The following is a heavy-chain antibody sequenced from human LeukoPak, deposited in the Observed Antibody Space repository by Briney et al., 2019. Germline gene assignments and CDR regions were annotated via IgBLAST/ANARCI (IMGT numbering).Heavy chain of an antibody. CDR2: IKSKTDRGTT. V-gene: IGHV3-15*01. J-gene: IGHJ4*02. CDR1: GFTFSNAW. Sequence: GGSLRLSCAASGFTFSNAWMSWVRQAPGKGLEWVGRIKSKTDRGTTDYAAPVKGRFTISRDDSKNTLYLQMNSLKTEDTAVYYCTTAYDYGDPYYFDYWGQGTLVTVSS. CDR3: TTAYDYGDPYYFDY. D-gene: IGHD4-17*01.